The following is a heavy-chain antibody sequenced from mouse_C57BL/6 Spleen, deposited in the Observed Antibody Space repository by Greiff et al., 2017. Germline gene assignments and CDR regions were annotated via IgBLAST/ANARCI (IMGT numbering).Heavy chain of an antibody. CDR1: GYTFTSYW. D-gene: IGHD5-1*01. V-gene: IGHV1-52*01. Sequence: QVQLQQPGAELVRPGSSVKLSCTASGYTFTSYWMHWVKQRPIQGLEWIGNIDPSDSETHYNQKFKDKATLTVDKSSSTAYMQLSSLTSEDSAVYYCARFRTLYYAMDYWGQGTSVTVSS. J-gene: IGHJ4*01. CDR3: ARFRTLYYAMDY. CDR2: IDPSDSET.